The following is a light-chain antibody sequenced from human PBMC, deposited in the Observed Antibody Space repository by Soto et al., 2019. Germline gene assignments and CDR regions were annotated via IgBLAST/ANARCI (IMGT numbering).Light chain of an antibody. V-gene: IGKV1-5*03. Sequence: DIQMTQSPSTLSASVGDRVTITCRASQSIGEWLAWYQQKPGKAPKLLIYKASTFESGVPSRFRGSGSGTDLALIITSLQPDDFATYYCHQHNSYSPEWTFGQGTKVESK. CDR2: KAS. CDR3: HQHNSYSPEWT. J-gene: IGKJ1*01. CDR1: QSIGEW.